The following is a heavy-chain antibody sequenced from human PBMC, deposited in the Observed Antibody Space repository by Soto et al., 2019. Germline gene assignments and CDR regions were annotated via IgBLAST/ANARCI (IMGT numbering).Heavy chain of an antibody. CDR3: ARYYNYHSSGYFRRRDYCMDG. Sequence: GASVKVSCKASGYTFTSYGISWVRQAPGQGLEWMGWISAYNGNTNYAQKLQGRVTMTTDTSTSTAYMELRSLRSDDTAVYYCARYYNYHSSGYFRRRDYCMDGWGRGTTVTVAS. CDR1: GYTFTSYG. V-gene: IGHV1-18*01. J-gene: IGHJ6*02. CDR2: ISAYNGNT. D-gene: IGHD3-22*01.